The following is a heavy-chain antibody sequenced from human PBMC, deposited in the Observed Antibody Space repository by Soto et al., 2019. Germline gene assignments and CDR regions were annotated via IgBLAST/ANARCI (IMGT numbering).Heavy chain of an antibody. CDR2: IKSKTDGGTT. Sequence: GGSLRLSCAASGLTFSDYYMSWIRQATGKGLEWVGRIKSKTDGGTTDYAAPVKGRFTISRDDSKNTLYLQMNSLKTEDTAVYYCTTASREGAFLSHGYYYYGMDVWGQGTTVTVSS. CDR1: GLTFSDYY. J-gene: IGHJ6*02. D-gene: IGHD1-26*01. V-gene: IGHV3-15*01. CDR3: TTASREGAFLSHGYYYYGMDV.